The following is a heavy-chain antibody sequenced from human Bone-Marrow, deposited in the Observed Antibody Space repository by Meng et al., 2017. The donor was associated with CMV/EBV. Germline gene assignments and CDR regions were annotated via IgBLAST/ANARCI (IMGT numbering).Heavy chain of an antibody. D-gene: IGHD3-3*01. CDR2: INHSGST. Sequence: SQTLSRTCAVYGGSFSGYYWSWIRQPPGKGLEWIGEINHSGSTNYNPSLKSRVTISVDTAKDQFSLKLRSVTAADTAVYYSARALAPRPHTIFGGVDPWGQGTLVTVSS. V-gene: IGHV4-34*01. CDR1: GGSFSGYY. J-gene: IGHJ5*02. CDR3: ARALAPRPHTIFGGVDP.